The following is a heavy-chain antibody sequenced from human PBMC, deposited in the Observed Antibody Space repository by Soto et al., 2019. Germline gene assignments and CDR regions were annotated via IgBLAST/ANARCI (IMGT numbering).Heavy chain of an antibody. J-gene: IGHJ5*02. Sequence: QVQLVQSGAEVKKPGASVKVSCKASGYTFTGYAMHWVRQAPGQRLEWMGWINAGNGNTKYSQKFQGRVTITRDTSASTAYMELSSLRSEDTAVYYCARGVAGPLNWFDPWGQGTLVTVSS. CDR3: ARGVAGPLNWFDP. CDR2: INAGNGNT. D-gene: IGHD6-19*01. V-gene: IGHV1-3*01. CDR1: GYTFTGYA.